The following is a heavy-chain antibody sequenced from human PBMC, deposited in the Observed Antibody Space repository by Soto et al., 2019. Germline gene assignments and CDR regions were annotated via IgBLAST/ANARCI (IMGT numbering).Heavy chain of an antibody. J-gene: IGHJ4*02. CDR3: ARGISYYYDSSGYYYWNY. CDR1: GYTFTGYY. Sequence: GASVKVSCKASGYTFTGYYMHWVRQAPGQGLEWMGWINPNSGGTNYAQKFQGRVTMTRDTSISTAYMELSRLRSDDTAVYYCARGISYYYDSSGYYYWNYWGQGTLVTVSS. D-gene: IGHD3-22*01. CDR2: INPNSGGT. V-gene: IGHV1-2*02.